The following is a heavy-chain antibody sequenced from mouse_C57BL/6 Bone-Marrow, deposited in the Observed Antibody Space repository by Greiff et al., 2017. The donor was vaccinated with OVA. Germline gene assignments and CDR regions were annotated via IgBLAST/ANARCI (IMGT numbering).Heavy chain of an antibody. CDR1: GYTFTSYW. Sequence: QVHVKQPGAELVKPGASVKMSCKASGYTFTSYWITWVKQRPGQGLEWIGDIYPGSGSTNYNEKFKSKATLTVDTSSSTAYMQLSSLTSEDSAVYYCARWVYYGSSGGVDYWGQGTTLTVSS. CDR3: ARWVYYGSSGGVDY. V-gene: IGHV1-55*01. CDR2: IYPGSGST. J-gene: IGHJ2*01. D-gene: IGHD1-1*01.